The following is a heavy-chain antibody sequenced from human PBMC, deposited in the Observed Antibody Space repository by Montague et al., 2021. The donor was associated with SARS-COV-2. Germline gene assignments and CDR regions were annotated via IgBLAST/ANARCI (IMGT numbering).Heavy chain of an antibody. J-gene: IGHJ4*02. D-gene: IGHD3-22*01. Sequence: SLILSCAASGFTFSSYEMNWLRQAPGKGLEWVSYISSSGITIYYXDSVKGRSTISRDNAKNSLYLQMNSLRAEDTAVYYCARDNYYYDTSGYPDYWGQGTLVTVSS. V-gene: IGHV3-48*03. CDR2: ISSSGITI. CDR1: GFTFSSYE. CDR3: ARDNYYYDTSGYPDY.